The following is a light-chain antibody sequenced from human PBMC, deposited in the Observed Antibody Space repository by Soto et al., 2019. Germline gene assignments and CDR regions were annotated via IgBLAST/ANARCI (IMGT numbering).Light chain of an antibody. CDR2: AAS. CDR1: QGISSY. J-gene: IGKJ3*01. V-gene: IGKV1-9*01. CDR3: QQLNSYPPLFT. Sequence: IQLTQSPSSLSASVGDRVTITCRASQGISSYLAWYQQKPGKAPKLLIYAASTLQSGVPSRFSGSGSGTDFTLTISSMQHEDFATYYVQQLNSYPPLFTFGPGTKVDIK.